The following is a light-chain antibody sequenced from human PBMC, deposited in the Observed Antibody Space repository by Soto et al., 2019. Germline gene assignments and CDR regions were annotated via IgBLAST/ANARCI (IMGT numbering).Light chain of an antibody. CDR3: QQYADWPTT. V-gene: IGKV3-11*01. Sequence: ENVLTKSPATLSLSTGERATLSCRAGQNIGTSLVWSQQKPGQSPRLLIYDASHRATGVPARFSGSGSGTDFTLTITSLQSDDFGVYYCQQYADWPTTFGQGTKVDI. J-gene: IGKJ1*01. CDR2: DAS. CDR1: QNIGTS.